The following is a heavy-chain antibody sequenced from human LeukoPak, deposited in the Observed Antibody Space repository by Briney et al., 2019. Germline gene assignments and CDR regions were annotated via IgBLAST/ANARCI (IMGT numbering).Heavy chain of an antibody. Sequence: PSETLSLTCVVYRGSLSGYYWSWVRPPPGKGLEWIGEINHSESTKYSPSLHSRLTISVDTSKNQVSQKLTSVTAADTAVYYCAIHPSNSWYYFDYWDQGSLVTVSS. CDR3: AIHPSNSWYYFDY. CDR1: RGSLSGYY. V-gene: IGHV4-34*01. D-gene: IGHD2/OR15-2a*01. CDR2: INHSEST. J-gene: IGHJ4*02.